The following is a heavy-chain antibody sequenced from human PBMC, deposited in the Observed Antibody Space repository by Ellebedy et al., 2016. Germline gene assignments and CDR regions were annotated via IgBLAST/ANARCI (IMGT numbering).Heavy chain of an antibody. CDR3: ARAQGAGGPFDY. V-gene: IGHV3-23*05. Sequence: GESLKISXAASGFTFRSYVMRWVRQAPGRGLEWVSSIGSNGVDTFYGDSVKGRFTISRDNSESTLHLQMNSLRAEDTALYFCARAQGAGGPFDYWGQGVLVTVSS. J-gene: IGHJ4*02. CDR1: GFTFRSYV. CDR2: IGSNGVDT. D-gene: IGHD2-15*01.